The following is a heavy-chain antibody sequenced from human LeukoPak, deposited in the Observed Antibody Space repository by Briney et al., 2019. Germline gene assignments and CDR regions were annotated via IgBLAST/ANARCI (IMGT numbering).Heavy chain of an antibody. CDR1: GYAFTNYG. CDR2: ISTFNGNT. Sequence: ASVKVSCKASGYAFTNYGVGWLRLAPGQGLQCLGWISTFNGNTNYAQIVQDRVTMTTDTSTNTAYLELRSLRCDDTAVYYCARRQLLGNGCCFYYGRGTVVTV. V-gene: IGHV1-18*01. D-gene: IGHD2-21*02. CDR3: ARRQLLGNGCCFY. J-gene: IGHJ4*02.